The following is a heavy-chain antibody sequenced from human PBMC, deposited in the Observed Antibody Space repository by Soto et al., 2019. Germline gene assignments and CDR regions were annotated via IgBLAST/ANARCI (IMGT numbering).Heavy chain of an antibody. D-gene: IGHD2-2*02. V-gene: IGHV3-7*01. CDR2: IKQDGSEK. CDR3: ARDPTYIVVVPAAIWDY. Sequence: GGSLRLSCAASGFTFSSYWMSWVRQAPGKGLEWVANIKQDGSEKYYVDSVKGRFTISRDNAKNSLYLQMNSLRAEDTAVYYCARDPTYIVVVPAAIWDYWGQGTRVTVSS. CDR1: GFTFSSYW. J-gene: IGHJ4*02.